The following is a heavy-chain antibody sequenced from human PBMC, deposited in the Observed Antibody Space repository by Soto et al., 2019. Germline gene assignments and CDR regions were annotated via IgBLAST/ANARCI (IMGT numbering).Heavy chain of an antibody. J-gene: IGHJ6*02. CDR3: AKDQQWLGYYYYGMDV. Sequence: VGSLILSCAASGFTFSSYGMHWVRQAPGKGLEWVAVISYDGSNKYYADSVKGRFTISRDNSKNTLYLQMNSLRAEDTAVYYCAKDQQWLGYYYYGMDVWGQGTTVTVSS. CDR1: GFTFSSYG. CDR2: ISYDGSNK. V-gene: IGHV3-30*18. D-gene: IGHD6-19*01.